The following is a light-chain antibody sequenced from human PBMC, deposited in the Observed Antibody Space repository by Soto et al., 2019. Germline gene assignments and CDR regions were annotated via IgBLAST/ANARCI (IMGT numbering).Light chain of an antibody. CDR2: DAS. J-gene: IGKJ3*01. V-gene: IGKV1-33*01. CDR1: QDIVNY. CDR3: QQYDNLFT. Sequence: DIQMTQSPSSLSASVGDRVTITCQASQDIVNYLNWYQQKPGKAPRLLIYDASNLETGVPSRFSGSGSGTYFTFNISLLQHDDIAKYFCQQYDNLFTFGHGTKVESK.